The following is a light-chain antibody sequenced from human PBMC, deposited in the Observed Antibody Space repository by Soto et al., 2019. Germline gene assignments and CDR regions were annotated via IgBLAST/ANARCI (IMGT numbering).Light chain of an antibody. CDR3: CSYAGSYTFV. J-gene: IGLJ1*01. Sequence: QSALTQPRSVSGSPGQSVTISCTGTSSDVGVYNYVSWYQQYPGKAPKIMIYDVSKRPSGVPDRFSGSKSDNTASLTISGLQAEDEDDYYCCSYAGSYTFVFGIGTKLTVL. V-gene: IGLV2-11*01. CDR2: DVS. CDR1: SSDVGVYNY.